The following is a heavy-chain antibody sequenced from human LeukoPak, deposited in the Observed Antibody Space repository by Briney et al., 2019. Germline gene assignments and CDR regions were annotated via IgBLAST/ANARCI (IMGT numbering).Heavy chain of an antibody. CDR2: INHSGST. CDR1: GVSFSGYY. J-gene: IGHJ4*02. V-gene: IGHV4-34*01. Sequence: SETLSLTCAVYGVSFSGYYWSWIRQPPGKGLEWIGEINHSGSTNYNPSLKSRVTISVDTSKNQFSLKLSSVTAADTAVYYCARGWSRFDYWGQGTLVTVSS. D-gene: IGHD2-8*02. CDR3: ARGWSRFDY.